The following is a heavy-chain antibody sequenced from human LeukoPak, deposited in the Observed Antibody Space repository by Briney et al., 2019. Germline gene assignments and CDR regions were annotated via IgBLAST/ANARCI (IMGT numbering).Heavy chain of an antibody. CDR1: GFTFSDYY. CDR3: ASRYSPFDF. Sequence: GGSLRLSCAASGFTFSDYYMSWIRQAPGKGLEWVSYISSSGSSTYYADPVKGRFTISRDNAKNSLYLQMNSLRVEDTAVYYCASRYSPFDFWGQGTLVTVSS. V-gene: IGHV3-11*04. D-gene: IGHD5-18*01. CDR2: ISSSGSST. J-gene: IGHJ4*02.